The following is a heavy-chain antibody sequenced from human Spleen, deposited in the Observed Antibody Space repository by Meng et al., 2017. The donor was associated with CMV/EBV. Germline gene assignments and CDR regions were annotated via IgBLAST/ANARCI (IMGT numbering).Heavy chain of an antibody. CDR1: GYTFTAHY. CDR3: ARDKVASTSNGMDV. V-gene: IGHV1-2*02. Sequence: ASVKVSCKASGYTFTAHYFHWVRQAPGQGLEWMGWIHPHRGDTNYAQQFQGRITLTRDTSTSTVYMELSSLRSEDTAVYYCARDKVASTSNGMDVWGQGTTVTVSS. J-gene: IGHJ6*02. D-gene: IGHD1-26*01. CDR2: IHPHRGDT.